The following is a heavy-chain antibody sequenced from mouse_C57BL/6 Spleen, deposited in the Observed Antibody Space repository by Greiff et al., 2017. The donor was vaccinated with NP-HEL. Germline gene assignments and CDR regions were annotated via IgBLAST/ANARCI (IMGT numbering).Heavy chain of an antibody. J-gene: IGHJ1*03. Sequence: VQLQQSGPGMVKPSQSLSLTCTVTGYSITSGYDWHWIRHFPGNKLEWMGYISYSGSTNYNPSLKSRISITHDTSKNHFFLKLNSVTTEDTATYYCARDTGYSNWYFDVWGTGTTVTVSS. V-gene: IGHV3-1*01. CDR1: GYSITSGYD. D-gene: IGHD2-5*01. CDR2: ISYSGST. CDR3: ARDTGYSNWYFDV.